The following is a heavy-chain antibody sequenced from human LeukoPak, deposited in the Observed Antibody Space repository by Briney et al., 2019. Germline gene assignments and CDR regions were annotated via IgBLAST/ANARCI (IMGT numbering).Heavy chain of an antibody. CDR1: GGSISSSSYY. Sequence: PSETLSLTCTVSGGSISSSSYYWGWIRQPPGKGLEWIGSIYYSGSTYYNPSLKSRATISVDTSKNQFSLKLSSVTAADTAVYYCARARGYCSSTSCYPARVNWFGPWGQGTLVTVSS. CDR2: IYYSGST. V-gene: IGHV4-39*07. J-gene: IGHJ5*02. CDR3: ARARGYCSSTSCYPARVNWFGP. D-gene: IGHD2-2*01.